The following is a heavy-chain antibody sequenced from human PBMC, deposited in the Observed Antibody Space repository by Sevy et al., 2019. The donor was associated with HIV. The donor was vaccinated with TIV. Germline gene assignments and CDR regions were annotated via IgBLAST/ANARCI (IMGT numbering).Heavy chain of an antibody. D-gene: IGHD3-22*01. Sequence: ASVKVSCKSSGGTFSRFGFSWVRQAPRQGLECMGGIIPIYGTPNYAQKFQGRVTFTADEFTSTVYMELTSLRSEDTAVYYCARSGVDSSGYYPEEWGQGTLVTVSS. J-gene: IGHJ4*02. CDR3: ARSGVDSSGYYPEE. CDR2: IIPIYGTP. CDR1: GGTFSRFG. V-gene: IGHV1-69*13.